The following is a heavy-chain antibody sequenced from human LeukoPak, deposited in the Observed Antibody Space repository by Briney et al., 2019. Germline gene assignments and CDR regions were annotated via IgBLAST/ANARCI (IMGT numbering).Heavy chain of an antibody. Sequence: GGSLRLSCAASGFTFSSYGMHWVRQAPGKGLEWVAVIWYDGSNKYYADSVKGRFTISRDNSKNTLYLQMNSLRAEDTAVYYCARALAAAGPRGGDYWGQGTLVTVSS. CDR1: GFTFSSYG. CDR2: IWYDGSNK. J-gene: IGHJ4*02. D-gene: IGHD6-13*01. CDR3: ARALAAAGPRGGDY. V-gene: IGHV3-33*01.